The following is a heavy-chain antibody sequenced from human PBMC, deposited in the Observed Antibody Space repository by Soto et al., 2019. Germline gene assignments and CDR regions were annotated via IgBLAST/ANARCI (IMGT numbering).Heavy chain of an antibody. CDR1: GGSISSGGYY. Sequence: QVQLQESGPGLVKPSQTLSLTCTVSGGSISSGGYYWSWIRQHPGKGLEWIGYIYYSGSTYYNPSLKSRVTISVDTSKNQFSLKLSSVTAAGTAVYYCARLGDPISGEWFDPWGQGTLVTVSS. J-gene: IGHJ5*02. CDR3: ARLGDPISGEWFDP. D-gene: IGHD2-21*02. V-gene: IGHV4-31*03. CDR2: IYYSGST.